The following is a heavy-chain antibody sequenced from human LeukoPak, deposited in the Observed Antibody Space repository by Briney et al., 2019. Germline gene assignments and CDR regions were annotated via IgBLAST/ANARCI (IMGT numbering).Heavy chain of an antibody. V-gene: IGHV3-21*01. Sequence: GGSLRLSCAASGFTFSSYAMSWVRQAPGKGLEWVSSISSSSSYIYYADSVKGRFTISRDNAKNSLYLQMNSLRAEDTAVYYCARDKEVGYDSSGYPYYFDYWGQGTLVTVSS. CDR2: ISSSSSYI. CDR1: GFTFSSYA. CDR3: ARDKEVGYDSSGYPYYFDY. J-gene: IGHJ4*02. D-gene: IGHD3-22*01.